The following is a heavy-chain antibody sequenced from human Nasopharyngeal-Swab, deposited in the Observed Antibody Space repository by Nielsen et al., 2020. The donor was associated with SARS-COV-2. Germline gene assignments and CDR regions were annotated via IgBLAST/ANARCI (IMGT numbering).Heavy chain of an antibody. D-gene: IGHD3/OR15-3a*01. CDR3: ATRRHGH. J-gene: IGHJ4*02. CDR2: IYHSGST. Sequence: WIRQPPGQGLEWIGEIYHSGSTNYNPSLKSRVTISVDKSKNQFSLKLSSVTAADTAVYYCATRRHGHWGQGTLVTVSS. V-gene: IGHV4-4*02.